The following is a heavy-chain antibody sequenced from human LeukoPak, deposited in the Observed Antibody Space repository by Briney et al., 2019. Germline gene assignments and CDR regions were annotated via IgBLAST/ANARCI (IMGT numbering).Heavy chain of an antibody. CDR2: IKQDGSEK. Sequence: PGGSLRLSCAASGFTFSSYWMSWVRQAPGKGLEWVANIKQDGSEKYYVDSVKGRFTISRDNAKNSLYLQMNSLRAEDTAVYYCANHGSGPYYYYYGMDVWGKGTTATVSS. CDR1: GFTFSSYW. V-gene: IGHV3-7*03. J-gene: IGHJ6*04. CDR3: ANHGSGPYYYYYGMDV. D-gene: IGHD3-10*01.